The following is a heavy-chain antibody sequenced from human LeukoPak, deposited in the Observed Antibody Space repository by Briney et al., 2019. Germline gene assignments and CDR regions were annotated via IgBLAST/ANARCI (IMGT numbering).Heavy chain of an antibody. CDR1: GITFNSYA. Sequence: SGGSLRLSCAASGITFNSYAMSWVRQAPGKGLEWVSAISGSGGSTYYGDSVMGRFPISRDNSKNTLYLQMNSLRAEDTAVYHCAKGSLGGTYSDYWGQGTLVTVSS. CDR3: AKGSLGGTYSDY. CDR2: ISGSGGST. V-gene: IGHV3-23*01. J-gene: IGHJ4*02. D-gene: IGHD5-24*01.